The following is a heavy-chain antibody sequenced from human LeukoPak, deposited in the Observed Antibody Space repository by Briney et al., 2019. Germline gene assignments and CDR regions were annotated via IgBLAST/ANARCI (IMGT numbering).Heavy chain of an antibody. CDR3: PRPSIVGGSGSNTPCDY. J-gene: IGHJ4*02. V-gene: IGHV3-72*01. CDR1: GFTFSDHY. CDR2: TRNKANSYTT. D-gene: IGHD3-22*01. Sequence: PGGSLRLSCAASGFTFSDHYIDWVRQAPGKGLEWVGRTRNKANSYTTEYAASVKGRFTISRDDSKNSLYLQMKSLNTEDTAVYYCPRPSIVGGSGSNTPCDYLGQGTLVTVSS.